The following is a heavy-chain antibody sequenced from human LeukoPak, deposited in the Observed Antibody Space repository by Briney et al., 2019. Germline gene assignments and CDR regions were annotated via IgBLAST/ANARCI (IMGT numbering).Heavy chain of an antibody. CDR3: ARDVSAVGGLERPATLGY. CDR1: EVTVTSNY. D-gene: IGHD1-1*01. Sequence: GGSLRLSCAASEVTVTSNYLSWVRQAPGKGLQWVSVIYPGGDIYYADYVKGRFTISRDKSKNTLYLQMNSLRPEDTAVYYCARDVSAVGGLERPATLGYWGQGTLVTVSS. J-gene: IGHJ4*02. V-gene: IGHV3-53*05. CDR2: IYPGGDI.